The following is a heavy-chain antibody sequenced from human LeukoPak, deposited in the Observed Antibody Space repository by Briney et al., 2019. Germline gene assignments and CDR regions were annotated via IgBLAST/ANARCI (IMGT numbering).Heavy chain of an antibody. V-gene: IGHV4-39*01. D-gene: IGHD3-16*01. Sequence: SETLSLTCTVSGGSVSSSSYYWGWIRQPPARGLQWNGSIYYSGSTYYKPSLKNRVTISIDTSKNEFSLWLSSVTAADTAVYYSASGVKILTVWAFVLWGRKSLVTVSS. J-gene: IGHJ2*01. CDR1: GGSVSSSSYY. CDR3: ASGVKILTVWAFVL. CDR2: IYYSGST.